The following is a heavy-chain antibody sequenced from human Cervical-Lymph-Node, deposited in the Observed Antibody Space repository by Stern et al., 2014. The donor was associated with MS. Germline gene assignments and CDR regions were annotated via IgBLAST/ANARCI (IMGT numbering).Heavy chain of an antibody. D-gene: IGHD3-22*01. CDR3: AKDRGMIVVVTYSLDS. CDR2: ISYDGSNA. CDR1: GFSFSSYG. J-gene: IGHJ4*02. Sequence: VQLVESGGIVVQHGRSLRLSCVASGFSFSSYGMHWVRQAPGKVLEWVAVISYDGSNAYYADSVKGRFTISRDNSKNTLYLQLNSLRAEDTAVYFCAKDRGMIVVVTYSLDSWGQGTLVTVSS. V-gene: IGHV3-30*18.